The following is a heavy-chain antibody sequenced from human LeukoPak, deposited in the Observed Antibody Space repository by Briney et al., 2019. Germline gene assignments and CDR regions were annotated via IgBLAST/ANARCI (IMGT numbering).Heavy chain of an antibody. J-gene: IGHJ5*02. D-gene: IGHD4-23*01. V-gene: IGHV4-39*07. CDR1: GGYIITSGHY. CDR2: VYYTGVT. CDR3: AGERSSSGGHNWFDP. Sequence: SETLSLTCTVSGGYIITSGHYWGWIRQPPGKGLEWGGSVYYTGVTSTNPFFRSRMSISVDTSKNQFSLNLTSVTAADAAVYYCAGERSSSGGHNWFDPWGQGTLVTVSS.